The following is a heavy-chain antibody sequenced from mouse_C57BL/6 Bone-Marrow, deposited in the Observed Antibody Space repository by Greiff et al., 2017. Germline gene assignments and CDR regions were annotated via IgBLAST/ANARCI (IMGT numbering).Heavy chain of an antibody. CDR3: ARDQIYYGNYNWYFDV. V-gene: IGHV3-6*01. CDR2: ISYDGSN. CDR1: GYSITSGYY. J-gene: IGHJ1*03. Sequence: EVQVVESGPGLVKPSQSLSLTCSVTGYSITSGYYWNWIRQFPGNKLEWMGYISYDGSNNYNPSLKNRISITRDTSKNQFFLKLNSVTTEDTATYYCARDQIYYGNYNWYFDVWGTGTTVTVSS. D-gene: IGHD2-1*01.